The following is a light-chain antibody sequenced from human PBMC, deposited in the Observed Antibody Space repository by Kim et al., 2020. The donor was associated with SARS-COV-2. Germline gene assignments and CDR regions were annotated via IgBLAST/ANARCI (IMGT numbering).Light chain of an antibody. CDR1: QSISNW. CDR2: AAS. CDR3: QQYHSFLYS. V-gene: IGKV1-5*01. J-gene: IGKJ2*03. Sequence: DIQMTQSPSTLSASVGDRVTITCRASQSISNWVAWYQQKPGNAPKLLIYAASTLQTGVPSRFSGSGSETEFTLTISSLQPDDFATYYCQQYHSFLYSFGQGTKLEIK.